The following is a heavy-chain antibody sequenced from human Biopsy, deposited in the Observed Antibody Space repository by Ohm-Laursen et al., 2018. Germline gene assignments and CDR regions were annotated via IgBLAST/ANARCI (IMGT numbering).Heavy chain of an antibody. J-gene: IGHJ4*02. D-gene: IGHD6-13*01. CDR1: GYPFSNYY. CDR2: INPNSGGT. V-gene: IGHV1-2*06. CDR3: ARMEQPHDY. Sequence: ASVKVSCKASGYPFSNYYLFWVRQAPGQGLEWMGRINPNSGGTVLARNFQGRVTMTRDTAISTVYMDLRNLRPDDTAVYFCARMEQPHDYWGQGTLVTVSS.